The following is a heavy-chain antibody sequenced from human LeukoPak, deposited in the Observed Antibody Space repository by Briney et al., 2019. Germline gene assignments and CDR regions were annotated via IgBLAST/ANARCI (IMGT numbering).Heavy chain of an antibody. CDR1: GYGFTTYY. Sequence: ASVKVSCNASGYGFTTYYMHWVRQAPGQGLEWMGIINPSGGSTDYSQRFQGKVTMTRDTSTSTVHMELSSLRSDDTAVYYCARAEPFSGGWYYLYWGQGTLVTVSS. D-gene: IGHD6-19*01. J-gene: IGHJ4*02. CDR2: INPSGGST. V-gene: IGHV1-46*01. CDR3: ARAEPFSGGWYYLY.